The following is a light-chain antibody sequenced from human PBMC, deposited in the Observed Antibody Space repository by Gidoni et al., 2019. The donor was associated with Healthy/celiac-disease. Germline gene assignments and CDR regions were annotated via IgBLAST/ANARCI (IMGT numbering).Light chain of an antibody. CDR1: QGISSY. J-gene: IGKJ2*02. V-gene: IGKV1-9*01. CDR3: QQLNSYPRT. Sequence: DIQLTQPPSFLSASVGDRVTITCGASQGISSYLAWYQQKPGKAPKLLIYAASTVQSRVPSRFSSSGSRTVFTLTSSSLQPEDFATYYCQQLNSYPRTFXXXTKLEIK. CDR2: AAS.